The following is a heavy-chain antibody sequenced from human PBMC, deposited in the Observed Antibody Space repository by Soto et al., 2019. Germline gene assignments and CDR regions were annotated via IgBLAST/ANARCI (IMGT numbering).Heavy chain of an antibody. J-gene: IGHJ4*02. CDR2: FFYGGKN. CDR1: GGSISSYY. CDR3: VRRHGLTIDAYY. Sequence: ETLSLTCTVSGGSISSYYWSWIRQPPGKGLEWIASFFYGGKNYYNPSLKSRVTISVDTSKNQFSLKLTSVTAADTAVYYCVRRHGLTIDAYYWGQGTLVTVSS. D-gene: IGHD3-10*01. V-gene: IGHV4-59*05.